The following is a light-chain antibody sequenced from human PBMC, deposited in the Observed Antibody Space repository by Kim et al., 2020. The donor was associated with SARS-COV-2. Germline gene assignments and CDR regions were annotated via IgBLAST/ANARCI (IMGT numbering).Light chain of an antibody. CDR3: QVWDARTDDRL. V-gene: IGLV3-21*04. J-gene: IGLJ3*02. CDR2: SDS. CDR1: DIGRKS. Sequence: SYELTQPPSVSVAPGETAIITCGGDDIGRKSVHWYQRKAGQAPVLVIHSDSVRPAGISGRFSGSNSGHTAALTISSVDSGDEADYYCQVWDARTDDRLFGGGTQLTVL.